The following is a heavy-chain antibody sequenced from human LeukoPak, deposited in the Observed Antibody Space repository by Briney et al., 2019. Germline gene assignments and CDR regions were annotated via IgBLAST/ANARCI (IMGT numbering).Heavy chain of an antibody. CDR2: ISYDGSNK. V-gene: IGHV3-30*04. J-gene: IGHJ4*02. Sequence: GGSLRLSCAASGFTFSSYAMHWVRQAPGKGLEWVAVISYDGSNKYYADSVKGRFTISRDNSKNTLYLQMNSLRAEDTAVYYCARETTSWYRTGGFDYWGQGTLVTVSS. D-gene: IGHD6-13*01. CDR3: ARETTSWYRTGGFDY. CDR1: GFTFSSYA.